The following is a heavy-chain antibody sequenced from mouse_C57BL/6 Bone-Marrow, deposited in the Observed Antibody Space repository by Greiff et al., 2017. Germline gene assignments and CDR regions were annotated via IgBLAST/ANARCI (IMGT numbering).Heavy chain of an antibody. J-gene: IGHJ4*01. Sequence: QVTLKESGPGILQPSQTLSLTCSFSGFSLSTFGMGVGWIRQPSGKGLEWLAHIWWDDDKYYNPALKSRLTISKDTSKNQVFLKIANVDTSDTATYYCARMIGEYYGSSYDYYAMDYWGQGTSVTVSS. CDR2: IWWDDDK. V-gene: IGHV8-8*01. CDR1: GFSLSTFGMG. CDR3: ARMIGEYYGSSYDYYAMDY. D-gene: IGHD1-1*01.